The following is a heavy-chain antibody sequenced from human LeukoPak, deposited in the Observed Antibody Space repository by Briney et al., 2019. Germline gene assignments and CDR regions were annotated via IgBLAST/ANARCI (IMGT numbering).Heavy chain of an antibody. V-gene: IGHV3-21*01. CDR3: ARDPLADYAGYFDY. Sequence: GGSLRLSCAASRFTFSSYSMNWVRQAPGKGLEWVSSISSGSSYIYYADSVKGRFTISRDNAKNSLYLQMNSLRAEDTAVYYCARDPLADYAGYFDYWGQGTLVTVSS. J-gene: IGHJ4*02. CDR2: ISSGSSYI. CDR1: RFTFSSYS. D-gene: IGHD4-17*01.